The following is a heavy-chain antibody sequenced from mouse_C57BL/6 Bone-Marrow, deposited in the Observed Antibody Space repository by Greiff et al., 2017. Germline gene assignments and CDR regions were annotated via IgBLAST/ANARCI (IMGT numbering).Heavy chain of an antibody. CDR3: ANPFDGYYWYFDV. CDR1: GYTFTSYW. Sequence: QVQLKQPGAELVKPGASVKLSCKASGYTFTSYWMHWVKQRPGQGLEWIGMIHPNSGSTNYNEKFKSKATLTVDKSSSTAYMQLSSLTSEDSAVYYCANPFDGYYWYFDVWGTGTTVTVSS. D-gene: IGHD2-3*01. CDR2: IHPNSGST. J-gene: IGHJ1*03. V-gene: IGHV1-64*01.